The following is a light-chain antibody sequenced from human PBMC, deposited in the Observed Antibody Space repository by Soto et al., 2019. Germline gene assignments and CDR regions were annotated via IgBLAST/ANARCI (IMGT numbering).Light chain of an antibody. CDR3: QQRSNWQLT. J-gene: IGKJ4*01. CDR2: DAS. CDR1: QSVSSY. V-gene: IGKV3-11*01. Sequence: EIVLTQSPATLSLSPGERATLSCRASQSVSSYLALYQQKPGQAPRLLIYDASNRATGIPARFSGSGSGTDFTLTISSLEPEDVSVYYCQQRSNWQLTFGGGTKVEIK.